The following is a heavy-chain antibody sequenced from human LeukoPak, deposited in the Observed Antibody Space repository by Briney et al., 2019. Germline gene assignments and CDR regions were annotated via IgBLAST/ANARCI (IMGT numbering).Heavy chain of an antibody. CDR2: IIPIFGTA. J-gene: IGHJ4*02. D-gene: IGHD3-10*01. V-gene: IGHV1-69*13. Sequence: PVKVSCKASGGTFSSYAISWVRQAPGQGLEWMGGIIPIFGTANYAQKFQGRVTITADESTSTAYMELSSLRSEDTAVYYCARLHGQYGSGSYHLDYWGQGTLVTVSS. CDR1: GGTFSSYA. CDR3: ARLHGQYGSGSYHLDY.